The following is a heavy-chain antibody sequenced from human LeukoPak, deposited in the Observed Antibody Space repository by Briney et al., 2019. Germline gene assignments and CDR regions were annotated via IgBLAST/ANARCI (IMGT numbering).Heavy chain of an antibody. CDR3: AKGKTHYYGPGDS. J-gene: IGHJ4*02. CDR1: DFTFSDYA. CDR2: ISGSGGSP. V-gene: IGHV3-23*01. Sequence: PGGSLRLSCAASDFTFSDYAMSWVRHAPGKGLEWVSGISGSGGSPFYSDSVKGRFIISRGNSQNTVYLQMNSLRAEDTALYYCAKGKTHYYGPGDSWGQGTLVTVSS. D-gene: IGHD3-10*01.